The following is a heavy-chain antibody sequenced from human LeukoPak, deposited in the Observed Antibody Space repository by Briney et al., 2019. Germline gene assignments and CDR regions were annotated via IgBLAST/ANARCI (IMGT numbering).Heavy chain of an antibody. V-gene: IGHV4-38-2*01. CDR2: IYHSGST. J-gene: IGHJ4*02. CDR1: GYSISSGYY. Sequence: PSETLSLTCAVSGYSISSGYYWGWIRQPPGKGLEWIGSIYHSGSTYYNPSLKSRVTISVDTSKNQFSLKLGSVTAAGTAVYYCARHSPVPTVVTPGLIDYWGQGTLVTVSS. D-gene: IGHD4-23*01. CDR3: ARHSPVPTVVTPGLIDY.